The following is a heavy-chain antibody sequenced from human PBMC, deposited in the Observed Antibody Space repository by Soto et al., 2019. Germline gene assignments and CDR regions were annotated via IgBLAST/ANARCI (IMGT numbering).Heavy chain of an antibody. CDR1: GGTFSSYA. CDR2: IIPIFGTA. V-gene: IGHV1-69*13. D-gene: IGHD3-22*01. CDR3: ARALKDYYDSSGYSAFDY. Sequence: SVKVSCKASGGTFSSYAISWVRQAPGQGLEWMGGIIPIFGTANYAQKFQGRVTITADESTSTAYMELSSLRSEDTAVYYCARALKDYYDSSGYSAFDYWGQGTLVTVSS. J-gene: IGHJ4*02.